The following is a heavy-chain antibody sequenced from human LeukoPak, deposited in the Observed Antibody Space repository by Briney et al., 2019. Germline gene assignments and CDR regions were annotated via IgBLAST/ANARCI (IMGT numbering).Heavy chain of an antibody. CDR2: IYHSGST. Sequence: PSETLSLTCAVSGGSISSSNWWSWVRQPPGKGLEWIGEIYHSGSTNYNPSLKSRVTISVDTSKNQFSLELNSVTAADTAVYYCARHRGSSSLFDYWGQGILVTVSS. CDR3: ARHRGSSSLFDY. CDR1: GGSISSSNW. D-gene: IGHD6-6*01. V-gene: IGHV4-4*02. J-gene: IGHJ4*02.